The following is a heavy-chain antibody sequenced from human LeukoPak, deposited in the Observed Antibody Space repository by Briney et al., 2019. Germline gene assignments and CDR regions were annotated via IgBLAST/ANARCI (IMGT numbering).Heavy chain of an antibody. CDR3: ARGGLFAYYFDC. V-gene: IGHV3-9*01. J-gene: IGHJ4*01. Sequence: PGGSLRLSCAASGFTFDDYAMHWVRQAPGTGLEWVSGISWNSGSIGYADSVKGRFTISRDNAKNSLYLQMNSLRAEDTALYYCARGGLFAYYFDCWGQGTLVTVSS. CDR1: GFTFDDYA. CDR2: ISWNSGSI. D-gene: IGHD3-10*02.